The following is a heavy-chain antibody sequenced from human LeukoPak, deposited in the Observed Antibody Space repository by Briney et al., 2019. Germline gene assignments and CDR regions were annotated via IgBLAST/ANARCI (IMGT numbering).Heavy chain of an antibody. CDR2: IHTSGST. CDR1: GGSISSYY. V-gene: IGHV4-4*07. CDR3: ARVSMVRGAPDYYFDY. D-gene: IGHD3-10*01. Sequence: SETLSLTCTVSGGSISSYYWGWIRQPAGKGLEWIGRIHTSGSTNYNPSLKSRVTMSVDTSKNQFSMKLSSVTAADTAVYYCARVSMVRGAPDYYFDYWGQGTLVTVSS. J-gene: IGHJ4*02.